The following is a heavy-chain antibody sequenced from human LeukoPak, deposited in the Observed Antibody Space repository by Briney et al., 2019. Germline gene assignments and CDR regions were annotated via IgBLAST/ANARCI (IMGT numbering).Heavy chain of an antibody. CDR2: ITYGSDTI. CDR3: ASITVTTPSGVNY. V-gene: IGHV3-48*01. CDR1: GFTFSSYG. D-gene: IGHD4-11*01. J-gene: IGHJ4*02. Sequence: GGSLRLSCAASGFTFSSYGIHWVRQAPGKGLEWVAYITYGSDTIFYADSVKGRFTISRDNSKNTLYLQMNSLRAEDTAVYYCASITVTTPSGVNYWGQGTLVTVSS.